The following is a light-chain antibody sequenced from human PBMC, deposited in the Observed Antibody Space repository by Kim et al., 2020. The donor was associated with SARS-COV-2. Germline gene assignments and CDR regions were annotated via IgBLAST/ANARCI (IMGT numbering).Light chain of an antibody. CDR2: AAS. Sequence: DIQMTQSPSSLSASVGDRVTITCRASQGITHDLGWYQQKPGKAPKRLIYAASSLQSGVPSRFSGSGSGTEFTFTISSLQPEDFATYYCLQDNSYPLTFGGGTKVDIK. J-gene: IGKJ4*01. CDR3: LQDNSYPLT. CDR1: QGITHD. V-gene: IGKV1-17*01.